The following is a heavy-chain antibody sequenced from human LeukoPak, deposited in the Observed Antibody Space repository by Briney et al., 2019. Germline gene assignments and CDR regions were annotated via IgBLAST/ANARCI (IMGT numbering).Heavy chain of an antibody. D-gene: IGHD3-22*01. V-gene: IGHV4-61*02. Sequence: SETLSLTCAVSGGSINSGNNYWSWIRQPAGKGLEWIGRIYSSGTTTYNPSLKSRVTISVDTSKNQFSLKLSSVTAADTAVYYCAREGGSYDSSGYYSLYYYFDYWGQGTLVTVSS. CDR3: AREGGSYDSSGYYSLYYYFDY. J-gene: IGHJ4*02. CDR2: IYSSGTT. CDR1: GGSINSGNNY.